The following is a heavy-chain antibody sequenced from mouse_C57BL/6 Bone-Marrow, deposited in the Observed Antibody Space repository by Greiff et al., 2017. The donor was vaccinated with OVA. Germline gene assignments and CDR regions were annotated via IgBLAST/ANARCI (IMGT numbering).Heavy chain of an antibody. V-gene: IGHV5-17*01. CDR3: ARINYWYCDV. CDR1: GFTFSDYG. J-gene: IGHJ1*03. Sequence: DVHLVESGGGLVKPGGSLKLSCAASGFTFSDYGMHWVRQAPEKGLEWVAYISSGSSTIYYADTVKGRFTISRDNAKNTLFLQMTSLRSEDTAMYYCARINYWYCDVWGTGTTVTVSS. CDR2: ISSGSSTI.